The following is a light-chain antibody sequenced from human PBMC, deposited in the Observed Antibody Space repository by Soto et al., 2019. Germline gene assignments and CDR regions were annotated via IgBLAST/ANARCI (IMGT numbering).Light chain of an antibody. CDR3: QQYGSSYT. Sequence: EIVLTQSPGTLSLSPGERATLSCRASQSVSSIYLAWYQQKPGQAPRLLIYGASSRATGIPDRFSGSGSGTDFTLTISRLEPEDFAVYYCQQYGSSYTFGLGTRLEIK. V-gene: IGKV3-20*01. CDR2: GAS. J-gene: IGKJ5*01. CDR1: QSVSSIY.